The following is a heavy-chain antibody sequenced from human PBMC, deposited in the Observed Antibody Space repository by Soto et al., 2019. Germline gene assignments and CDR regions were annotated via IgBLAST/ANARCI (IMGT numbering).Heavy chain of an antibody. CDR3: ARDSDDAFDI. D-gene: IGHD2-15*01. CDR1: GYSFTSYW. Sequence: ASVKVSCKGSGYSFTSYWIGWVRQMPGKGLEWMGIIYPGDSDTRYSPSFQGQVTISADKSISTAYLQWSSLKASDTAMYYCARDSDDAFDIWGQGTMVTVSS. CDR2: IYPGDSDT. J-gene: IGHJ3*02. V-gene: IGHV5-51*01.